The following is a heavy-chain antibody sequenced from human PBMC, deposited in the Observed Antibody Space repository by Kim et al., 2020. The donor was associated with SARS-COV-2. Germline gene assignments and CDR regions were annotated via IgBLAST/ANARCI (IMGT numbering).Heavy chain of an antibody. D-gene: IGHD5-18*01. Sequence: GYAPKFQDRVTMTRNTSISTAYMELSSLRSEDTAVYYCARRGYGLYGMDVWGQGTTVTVSS. CDR3: ARRGYGLYGMDV. V-gene: IGHV1-8*01. J-gene: IGHJ6*02.